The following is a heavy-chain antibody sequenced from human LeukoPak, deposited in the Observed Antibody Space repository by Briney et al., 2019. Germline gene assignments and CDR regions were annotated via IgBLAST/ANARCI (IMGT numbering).Heavy chain of an antibody. D-gene: IGHD2-15*01. CDR3: ARESWDIEGYNWFDP. J-gene: IGHJ5*02. Sequence: SQTLTLTCALSGDSVSSNSAAWHWIRQSPSRGLEWLGRTYYRSKWYNDYAVSVKSRITINPDTSKNQFSLQLNSVTPEDTAVYYCARESWDIEGYNWFDPWGQGTLVTVSS. CDR1: GDSVSSNSAA. CDR2: TYYRSKWYN. V-gene: IGHV6-1*01.